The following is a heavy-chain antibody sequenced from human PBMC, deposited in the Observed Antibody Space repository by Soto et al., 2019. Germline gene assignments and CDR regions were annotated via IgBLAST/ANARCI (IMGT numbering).Heavy chain of an antibody. V-gene: IGHV3-23*01. CDR2: ISGSGGST. J-gene: IGHJ4*02. CDR1: GFTFSSYA. D-gene: IGHD2-21*01. Sequence: GGSLRLSCSASGFTFSSYAMSWVRQAPGKGLEWVSAISGSGGSTYYADSVKGRFTISRDNSKNTLYLQMNSLRAEDTAVYYCAKTGPVVIASPIDYWGQGTLVTVSS. CDR3: AKTGPVVIASPIDY.